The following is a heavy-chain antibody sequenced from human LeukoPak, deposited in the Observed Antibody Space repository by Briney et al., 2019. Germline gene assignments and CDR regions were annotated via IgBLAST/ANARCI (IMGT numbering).Heavy chain of an antibody. V-gene: IGHV1-2*02. J-gene: IGHJ4*02. D-gene: IGHD3-22*01. CDR1: GYTFTGYY. CDR3: ARDLSYYDSSVNFDY. Sequence: EASVKVSCKASGYTFTGYYMHWVRQAPGQGLEWMGWINPNSGGTNYAQKFQGRVTMTRDTSISTAYMELSRLRSDDTAVYYCARDLSYYDSSVNFDYWGQGTLVTVSS. CDR2: INPNSGGT.